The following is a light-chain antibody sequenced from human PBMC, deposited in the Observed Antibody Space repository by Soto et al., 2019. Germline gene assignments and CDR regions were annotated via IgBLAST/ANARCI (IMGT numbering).Light chain of an antibody. Sequence: EIVLTQSPGTLSLSPGERDTLSCRASQSVRSNHLAWYQQTPGQDPRLLIYDASSRATGITDRFSGSGSGRDFTMTISRLAPDDCAVYYCQQYGSTPRTFGRGNKRESK. J-gene: IGKJ2*01. CDR3: QQYGSTPRT. V-gene: IGKV3-20*01. CDR1: QSVRSNH. CDR2: DAS.